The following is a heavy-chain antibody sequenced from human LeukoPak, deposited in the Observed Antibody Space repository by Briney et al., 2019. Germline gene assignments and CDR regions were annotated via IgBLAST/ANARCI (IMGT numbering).Heavy chain of an antibody. D-gene: IGHD1-26*01. CDR3: TRFFYSGSDNDY. CDR1: GFTFSGSA. CDR2: IRSKANSYST. J-gene: IGHJ4*02. Sequence: PGGSLRLSXAASGFTFSGSAMHWVRQASGKGVEWVGRIRSKANSYSTAYAASVKGRFTISRGDPKNTAYLQMNSLKTEDTAVYYCTRFFYSGSDNDYWGQGTLVTVSS. V-gene: IGHV3-73*01.